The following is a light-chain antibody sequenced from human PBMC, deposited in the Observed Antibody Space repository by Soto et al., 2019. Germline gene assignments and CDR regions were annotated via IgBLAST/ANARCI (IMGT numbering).Light chain of an antibody. CDR2: DVD. CDR3: CSYAGSNTSSWV. CDR1: SGDVGSYIH. J-gene: IGLJ1*01. Sequence: QSALTQPRSVSGSPGQSVSISCTGTSGDVGSYIHVSWYQQHPGRAPKLMIYDVDERPSGVPDRFSGSKSGNTASLTISGLLADEEADYYCCSYAGSNTSSWVFGTGTKVTVL. V-gene: IGLV2-11*01.